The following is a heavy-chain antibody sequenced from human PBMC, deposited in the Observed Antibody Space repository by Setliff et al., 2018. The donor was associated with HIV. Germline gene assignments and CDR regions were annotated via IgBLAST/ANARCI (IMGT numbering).Heavy chain of an antibody. Sequence: PGESLKISCKGSGFTFSDYYMSWIRQAPGKGLEFISYISSRGSTIYYADSVKGRFTISRDNAKNSLYLQMNSLRAEETAVYYCARLRVVVVPAASWYFDLWGRGTLVTSPQ. J-gene: IGHJ2*01. CDR3: ARLRVVVVPAASWYFDL. CDR2: ISSRGSTI. V-gene: IGHV3-11*04. CDR1: GFTFSDYY. D-gene: IGHD2-2*01.